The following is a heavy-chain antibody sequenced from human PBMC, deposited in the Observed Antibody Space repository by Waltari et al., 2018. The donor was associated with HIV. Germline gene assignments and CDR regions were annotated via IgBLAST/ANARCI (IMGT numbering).Heavy chain of an antibody. CDR3: ARGAQVVGATINDY. D-gene: IGHD1-26*01. Sequence: EVQLVESGGGLIQPGGSLRLSCAASGFTVSSNYMSWVRQAPGKGLEWVSVIYSGGSTYYADSVKGRFTISRDNSKNTLYLQMNSLRAEDTAVYYCARGAQVVGATINDYWGQGTLVTVSS. J-gene: IGHJ4*02. CDR2: IYSGGST. V-gene: IGHV3-53*01. CDR1: GFTVSSNY.